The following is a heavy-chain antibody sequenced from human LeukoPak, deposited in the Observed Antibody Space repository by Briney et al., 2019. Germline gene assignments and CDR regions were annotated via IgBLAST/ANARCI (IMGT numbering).Heavy chain of an antibody. CDR3: AKDPGTTVTTIF. J-gene: IGHJ4*02. CDR1: GFTFSSYG. Sequence: GGSLRLSCAASGFTFSSYGMHWVRQAPGKGLEWVAFIRYDGSNKYYADSVKGRFTISRDNSKNTLYLQMNSLRAEDTAVYYCAKDPGTTVTTIFWGQGTLVTVPS. D-gene: IGHD4-17*01. CDR2: IRYDGSNK. V-gene: IGHV3-30*02.